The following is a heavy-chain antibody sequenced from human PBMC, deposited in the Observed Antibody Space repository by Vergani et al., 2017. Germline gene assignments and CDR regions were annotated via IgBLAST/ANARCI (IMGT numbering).Heavy chain of an antibody. D-gene: IGHD3-10*01. CDR1: GFTFSASA. J-gene: IGHJ4*02. V-gene: IGHV3-73*02. CDR2: IRSKGNNYAT. CDR3: TRPRGYGSGTYYDY. Sequence: EVQLVESGGGLVQPGGSLKLSCAVSGFTFSASAMHWVRQASGKGLEWIGRIRSKGNNYATTYAASVTGRFSISRDDSKNTAYLQMNSLKTEDTAVYYCTRPRGYGSGTYYDYWGQGTLVTVSS.